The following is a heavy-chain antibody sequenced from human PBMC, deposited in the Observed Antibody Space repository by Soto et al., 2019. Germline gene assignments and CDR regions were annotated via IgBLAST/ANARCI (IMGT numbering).Heavy chain of an antibody. Sequence: GGSLRLSCAASGFTFSSYDMHWIRQAPGKGLEWVSHIRSSGRNIYYADSVKGRFTISRDNAKNSLYLQMNSLRAEDTAVYYCARVGPPSDYWGQGTLVTVSS. CDR1: GFTFSSYD. J-gene: IGHJ4*02. CDR2: IRSSGRNI. CDR3: ARVGPPSDY. V-gene: IGHV3-11*01.